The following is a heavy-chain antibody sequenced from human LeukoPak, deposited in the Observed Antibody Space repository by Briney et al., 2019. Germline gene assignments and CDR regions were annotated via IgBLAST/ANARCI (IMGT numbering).Heavy chain of an antibody. D-gene: IGHD3-22*01. V-gene: IGHV1-69*13. CDR2: IIPIFGTA. CDR3: ARGSITMIVDGPFDL. Sequence: ASVKVSCKASGGTFSSYAISWVRQAPGQGLEWMGGIIPIFGTANYAQKFQGRVTITADESTSTAYMELSSQRSEDTAVYYCARGSITMIVDGPFDLWGRGTLVTVSS. J-gene: IGHJ2*01. CDR1: GGTFSSYA.